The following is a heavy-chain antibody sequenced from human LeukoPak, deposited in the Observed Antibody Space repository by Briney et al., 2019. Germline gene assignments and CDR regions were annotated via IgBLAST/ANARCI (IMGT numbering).Heavy chain of an antibody. CDR3: SRSFYSTSWYYSDL. D-gene: IGHD2-2*01. Sequence: ASVKVSCKASGYTFSDFGITWVRQAPGQGPEWMGWIKIGEGTTHSAQKFQDGVSMTRDRSSNTAFLELRSLRSDDTAVYFCSRSFYSTSWYYSDLWGQGTLVTVSS. CDR1: GYTFSDFG. V-gene: IGHV1-18*01. J-gene: IGHJ4*02. CDR2: IKIGEGTT.